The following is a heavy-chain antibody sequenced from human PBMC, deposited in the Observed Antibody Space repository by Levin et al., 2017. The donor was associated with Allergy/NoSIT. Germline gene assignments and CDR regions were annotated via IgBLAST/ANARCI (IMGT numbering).Heavy chain of an antibody. Sequence: GGSLRLSCAASGFTFDDYAMHWVRQAPGKGLEWVSGISWNSGTIAYADSVKGRFTISRDNAKNSLYLQMNSLRAEDTALYYCVRDMEFGSSSWFGSDYWGQGTLVTVSS. CDR2: ISWNSGTI. J-gene: IGHJ4*02. D-gene: IGHD6-13*01. CDR1: GFTFDDYA. CDR3: VRDMEFGSSSWFGSDY. V-gene: IGHV3-9*01.